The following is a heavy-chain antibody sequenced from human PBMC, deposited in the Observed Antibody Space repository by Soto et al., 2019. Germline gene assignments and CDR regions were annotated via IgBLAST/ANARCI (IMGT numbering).Heavy chain of an antibody. CDR2: VSGSNGNT. V-gene: IGHV1-18*04. Sequence: QVQLVQSEAEVKKPGASVKVSCEASGYTFINHGISWVRQAPGQGLEWMGWVSGSNGNTKYALKFQGRVTMTTETSTSTAHMELRNLRSDDTAVYFCARDFYPLAYYFDPWGQGTLVTVSS. CDR3: ARDFYPLAYYFDP. J-gene: IGHJ4*02. CDR1: GYTFINHG.